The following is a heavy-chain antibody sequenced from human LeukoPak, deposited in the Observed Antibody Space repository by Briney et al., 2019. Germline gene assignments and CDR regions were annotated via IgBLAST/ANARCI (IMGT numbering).Heavy chain of an antibody. CDR3: AKGAFFDFWSAYYKDY. D-gene: IGHD3-3*01. J-gene: IGHJ4*02. CDR1: GFTFTTYA. CDR2: VSGRGGST. Sequence: GGSLRLSCAASGFTFTTYAMNWVRQTPGKGLEWVSGVSGRGGSTYYADFVKGRFTISRDNSKNTLYLQMNSLRAEDTAVYYCAKGAFFDFWSAYYKDYWGQGTLVTVSS. V-gene: IGHV3-23*01.